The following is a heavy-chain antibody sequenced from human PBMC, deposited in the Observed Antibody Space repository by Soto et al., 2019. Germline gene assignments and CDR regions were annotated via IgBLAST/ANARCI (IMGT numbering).Heavy chain of an antibody. CDR1: GDSFISYW. CDR3: ALSSGYYYEGAFDI. J-gene: IGHJ3*02. V-gene: IGHV5-10-1*01. D-gene: IGHD3-22*01. CDR2: IDPSDSYT. Sequence: GEFLKISCKGSGDSFISYWISWVRQMPGKGLGWMGRIDPSDSYTNYSPSFQGHVTISADKSISTAYLQWSSLKASDTAMYYCALSSGYYYEGAFDIWGQGTMVTVSS.